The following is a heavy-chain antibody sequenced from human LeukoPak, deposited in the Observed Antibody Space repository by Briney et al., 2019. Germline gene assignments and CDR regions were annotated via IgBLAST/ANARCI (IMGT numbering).Heavy chain of an antibody. Sequence: SETLSLTCTVSGGSITSSSYYWGWIRQPPGKGLEWIGSIYYSGSTYYNPSLKSRVTISVDTSKSQFSLKLTSLTAADTAVYYCARSTAADGPTHNWFDPWGQGTLVTVSS. CDR1: GGSITSSSYY. CDR2: IYYSGST. CDR3: ARSTAADGPTHNWFDP. V-gene: IGHV4-39*01. J-gene: IGHJ5*02. D-gene: IGHD6-13*01.